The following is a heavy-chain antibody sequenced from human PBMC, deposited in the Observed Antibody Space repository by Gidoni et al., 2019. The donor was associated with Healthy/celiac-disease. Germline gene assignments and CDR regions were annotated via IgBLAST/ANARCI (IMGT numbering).Heavy chain of an antibody. CDR2: IIPIFGTA. D-gene: IGHD3-10*01. J-gene: IGHJ6*02. V-gene: IGHV1-69*01. CDR1: GGTFSSYA. CDR3: ARGRYYGSGTYYIDRYYYGMDV. Sequence: QVQLVQSGAEVKKPGSSVKVSCKASGGTFSSYAISWVRQAPGQGLEWMGGIIPIFGTANYAQKFQGRVTITADESTSTAYMELSSLRSEDTAVYYCARGRYYGSGTYYIDRYYYGMDVWGQGTTVTVSS.